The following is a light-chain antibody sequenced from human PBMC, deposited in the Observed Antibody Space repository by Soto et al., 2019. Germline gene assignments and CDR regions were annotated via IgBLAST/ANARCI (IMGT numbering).Light chain of an antibody. J-gene: IGKJ2*01. CDR2: DAS. CDR1: PSVSGSN. V-gene: IGKV3-15*01. CDR3: HQYNHWPPGT. Sequence: EIVLTQSPGTLSLSPGERPTLSCRASPSVSGSNLAWYQKKPGQAPRLPIYDASTRATGIPDRFSGGGSGTDLTLTISSLQSEDFALYYCHQYNHWPPGTFGQGTKVDI.